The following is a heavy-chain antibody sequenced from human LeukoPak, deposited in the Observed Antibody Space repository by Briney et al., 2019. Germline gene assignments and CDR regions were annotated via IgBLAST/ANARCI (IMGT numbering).Heavy chain of an antibody. D-gene: IGHD2-21*02. CDR2: IGGSNYYKGST. CDR3: ARLETSVTEHNWFDP. Sequence: SETLSLTCTVSGSSISSSAYYWGWLRQRPGKGLEWIGSIGGSNYYKGSTYYNPSLKSRVTIHVDTSKDQFSLNLSSVTAADTAVYYCARLETSVTEHNWFDPWGEGTLVTVSS. CDR1: GSSISSSAYY. J-gene: IGHJ5*02. V-gene: IGHV4-39*01.